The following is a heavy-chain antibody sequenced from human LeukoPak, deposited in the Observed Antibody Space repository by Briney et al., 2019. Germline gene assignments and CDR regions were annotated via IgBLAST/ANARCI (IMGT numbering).Heavy chain of an antibody. Sequence: SETLSLTCTVSGGSIIGYYWSWIRQPPGKGLEWIGYIYNSGNTNYNPSLKSRVTISVDTSKNQFSLKLSSVTAADTVVYYCARAAYGSGSYLFDYWGQGTLVTVSS. J-gene: IGHJ4*02. V-gene: IGHV4-59*08. CDR1: GGSIIGYY. D-gene: IGHD3-10*01. CDR3: ARAAYGSGSYLFDY. CDR2: IYNSGNT.